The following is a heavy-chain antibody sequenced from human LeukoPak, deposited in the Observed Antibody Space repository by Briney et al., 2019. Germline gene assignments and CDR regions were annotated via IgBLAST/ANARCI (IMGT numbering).Heavy chain of an antibody. CDR2: IWYDGSNK. J-gene: IGHJ4*02. CDR1: GFTFSGYG. D-gene: IGHD4-11*01. V-gene: IGHV3-33*01. CDR3: ARTMTTVTTLDY. Sequence: GRSLRLSCAASGFTFSGYGMHWVRQAPGKGLEWVAVIWYDGSNKYYADSVKGRFTISRDNSKNTLYLQMNSLRAEDTAVYYCARTMTTVTTLDYWGQGTLVTVSS.